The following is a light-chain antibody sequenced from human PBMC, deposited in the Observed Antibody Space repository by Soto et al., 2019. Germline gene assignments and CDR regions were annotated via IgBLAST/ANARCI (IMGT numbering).Light chain of an antibody. CDR1: QTITVTY. CDR3: QQYGRSKRWT. CDR2: GAS. J-gene: IGKJ1*01. Sequence: EVVLTQFPGTLSLSPGERAALSCRASQTITVTYLAWYQQKPGQAPRLLIHGASTRATGIPDRFSGGGTGTDFNLNISRVEPEDFAMYYCQQYGRSKRWTFGQGTKVDIK. V-gene: IGKV3-20*01.